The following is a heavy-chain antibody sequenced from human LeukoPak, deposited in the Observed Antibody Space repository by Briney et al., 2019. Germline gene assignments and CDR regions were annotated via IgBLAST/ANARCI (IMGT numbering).Heavy chain of an antibody. D-gene: IGHD3-22*01. CDR1: GFTFDDYG. J-gene: IGHJ4*02. CDR3: ARDLPDYYDSSGYPPFY. V-gene: IGHV3-20*04. CDR2: INWKGGST. Sequence: PGGSLRLSWAASGFTFDDYGMSWVRQAPGKGLEWVSGINWKGGSTGYADSVKGRFTISRDNAKTSLYLQMNRLRAEDTAVYYCARDLPDYYDSSGYPPFYWGQGTLVTVSS.